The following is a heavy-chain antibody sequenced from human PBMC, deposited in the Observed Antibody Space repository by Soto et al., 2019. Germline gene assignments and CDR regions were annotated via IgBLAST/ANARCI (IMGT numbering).Heavy chain of an antibody. D-gene: IGHD4-17*01. V-gene: IGHV5-10-1*01. CDR3: ATTPDGDYVGWFDP. CDR1: GYSFTSYW. J-gene: IGHJ5*02. Sequence: PXDSLKVSWKCSGYSFTSYWISLVLQMPGKGLEWMGRIDPSDSYTNYSPSFQGHVTISADKSISTAYLQWSSLKASDTAMYYCATTPDGDYVGWFDPWGQGTLVTVSS. CDR2: IDPSDSYT.